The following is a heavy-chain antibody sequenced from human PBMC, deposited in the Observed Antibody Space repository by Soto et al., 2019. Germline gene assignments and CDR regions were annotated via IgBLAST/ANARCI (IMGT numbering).Heavy chain of an antibody. J-gene: IGHJ4*02. CDR3: VRYCGTTLCNGVATRTFDY. Sequence: GGSLRLSCAASRFTFSAYEMHWFRQAPGKGLEWVSYVSTSGSTVYYADSVKGRFTVSRDNTRNSLYLQMDSLRDEDTALYYCVRYCGTTLCNGVATRTFDYWGQGTLVTVSS. CDR2: VSTSGSTV. V-gene: IGHV3-48*03. CDR1: RFTFSAYE. D-gene: IGHD5-12*01.